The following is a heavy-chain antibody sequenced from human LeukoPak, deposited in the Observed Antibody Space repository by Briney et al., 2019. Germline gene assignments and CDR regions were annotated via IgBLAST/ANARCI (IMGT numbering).Heavy chain of an antibody. D-gene: IGHD3-22*01. V-gene: IGHV4-4*07. CDR3: ARGGHDSSGYYNYFDY. CDR1: GGSISSYY. CDR2: IYTSGRT. Sequence: SETLSLTCTVSGGSISSYYWSWIRQPAGKGLEWIGRIYTSGRTNYNPSLKSRVTISVDKSKNQFSLKLSSVTAADTAVYYCARGGHDSSGYYNYFDYWGQGTLVTVSS. J-gene: IGHJ4*02.